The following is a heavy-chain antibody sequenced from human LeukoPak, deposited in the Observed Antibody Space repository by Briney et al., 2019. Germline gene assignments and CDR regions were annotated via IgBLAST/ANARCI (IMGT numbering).Heavy chain of an antibody. V-gene: IGHV3-7*01. D-gene: IGHD6-19*01. J-gene: IGHJ4*02. Sequence: GGSLRLSCAASRFTLSNYWMSWVRQAPGNGLEWVANIKQDGSEAYYVDSVKGRFTISRDNAKNSLSLQMNSLRAEDTAVYYCARQRGSGCLDYWGQGTLVTVSS. CDR2: IKQDGSEA. CDR1: RFTLSNYW. CDR3: ARQRGSGCLDY.